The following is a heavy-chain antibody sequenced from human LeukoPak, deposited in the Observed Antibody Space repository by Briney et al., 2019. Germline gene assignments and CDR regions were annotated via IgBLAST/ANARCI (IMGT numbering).Heavy chain of an antibody. CDR2: IYYSGST. CDR3: ARVTGYRIEDYFDY. CDR1: GGSFSSSTYY. V-gene: IGHV4-61*01. D-gene: IGHD6-13*01. Sequence: PSETLSPTCSVSGGSFSSSTYYWGWIRQPPGKGLEWIGYIYYSGSTNYNPSLKSRVSISVETSKNEFSLKLRSVTAADTAVYYCARVTGYRIEDYFDYWGQGTLVTVSS. J-gene: IGHJ4*02.